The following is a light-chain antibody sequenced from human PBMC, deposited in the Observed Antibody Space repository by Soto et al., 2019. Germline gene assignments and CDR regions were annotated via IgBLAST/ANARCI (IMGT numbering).Light chain of an antibody. CDR3: QQYDNLPPYT. Sequence: QMTQSPSSLSASVGDRVTITCQASRDISVYLNWYQQKPGKPPKLLVYDASNLQTGVPARFSGSGSGTHFTFSISSLQPEDIATYYCQQYDNLPPYTFGQGTKVEIK. J-gene: IGKJ2*01. CDR1: RDISVY. CDR2: DAS. V-gene: IGKV1-33*01.